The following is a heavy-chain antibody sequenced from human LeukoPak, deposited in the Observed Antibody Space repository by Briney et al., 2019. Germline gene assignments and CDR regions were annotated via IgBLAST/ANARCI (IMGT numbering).Heavy chain of an antibody. D-gene: IGHD4-23*01. CDR1: GFAFATYA. Sequence: PGGSLRLSCAASGFAFATYAIHWVRQAPGKGLEWVALISYEERNKWYTDSVKGRFTISRNNSKNTLYLQMNSLRPEDTAVYSCARQMGTTFLTPADYWGQGTLVTVSS. J-gene: IGHJ4*02. CDR3: ARQMGTTFLTPADY. V-gene: IGHV3-30-3*01. CDR2: ISYEERNK.